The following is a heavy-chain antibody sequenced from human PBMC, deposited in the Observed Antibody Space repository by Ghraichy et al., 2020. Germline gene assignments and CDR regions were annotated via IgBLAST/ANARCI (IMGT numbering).Heavy chain of an antibody. Sequence: ETLSLTCAVYGGSFSGYYWSWIRQPPGKGLEWIGEINHSGSTNYNPSLKSRVTISVDTSKNQFSLKLTSVTAADTSVYYCARGGPDYWGQGTLVTVSS. CDR2: INHSGST. CDR3: ARGGPDY. J-gene: IGHJ4*02. V-gene: IGHV4-34*01. CDR1: GGSFSGYY.